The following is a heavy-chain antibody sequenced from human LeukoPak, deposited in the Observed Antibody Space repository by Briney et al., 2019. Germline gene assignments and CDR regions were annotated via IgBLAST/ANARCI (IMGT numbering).Heavy chain of an antibody. CDR1: GGSFTSGDYYWSGDYY. Sequence: SETLSLTCTVSGGSFTSGDYYWSGDYYWSWIRQPPGKGLEWIGYIYYSGSTYYNPSLKSRVTISVDTSKNQFSLKLSSVTAADTAVYYCARVAWVVIAAIDYWGQGTLVTVSP. CDR2: IYYSGST. J-gene: IGHJ4*02. CDR3: ARVAWVVIAAIDY. V-gene: IGHV4-30-4*01. D-gene: IGHD2-15*01.